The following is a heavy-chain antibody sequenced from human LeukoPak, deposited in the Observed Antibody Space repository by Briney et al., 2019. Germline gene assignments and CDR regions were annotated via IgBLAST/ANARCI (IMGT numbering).Heavy chain of an antibody. CDR1: GGSIISYY. D-gene: IGHD6-6*01. J-gene: IGHJ4*02. V-gene: IGHV4-59*08. CDR2: LSYSGST. CDR3: ARARGSSSSVDQ. Sequence: SETLSLTCTVSGGSIISYYWSWIRQPPGKGLEWIAYLSYSGSTKYNPSLKSRVTIFVDTSNNQFSLRLTSVTAADTAVYYCARARGSSSSVDQWGQGTLVTVSS.